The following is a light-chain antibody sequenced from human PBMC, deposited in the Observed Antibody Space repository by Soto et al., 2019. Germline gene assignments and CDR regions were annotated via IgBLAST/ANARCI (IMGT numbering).Light chain of an antibody. CDR3: QSYDSSLSGSV. CDR1: SSNIGAGYD. J-gene: IGLJ2*01. Sequence: QSVLTQPPSVSGAPGQRVTISCTGNSSNIGAGYDVHWYQQLPGTAPKLLIYGNSNRPSGVPDRFSGSKSGTSASLAIIGLQAEDEADYYCQSYDSSLSGSVFGGGTKLTVL. CDR2: GNS. V-gene: IGLV1-40*01.